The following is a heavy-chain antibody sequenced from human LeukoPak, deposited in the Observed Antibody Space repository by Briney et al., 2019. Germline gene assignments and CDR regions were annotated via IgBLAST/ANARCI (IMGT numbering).Heavy chain of an antibody. CDR1: GGSISSYY. CDR3: VRLQPNTGEWAFDI. D-gene: IGHD1-1*01. V-gene: IGHV4-59*01. J-gene: IGHJ3*02. CDR2: ISNSGST. Sequence: WETLSLTCTVSGGSISSYYWSWIRQPPGEGLEWIGYISNSGSTNYNRSLRSRVTISVDTSKNQLSLKLSSVTAADTAVYHCVRLQPNTGEWAFDIWGQGTMVSVSS.